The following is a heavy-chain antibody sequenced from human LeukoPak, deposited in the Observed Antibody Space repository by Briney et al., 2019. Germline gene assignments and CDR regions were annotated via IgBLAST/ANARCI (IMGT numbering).Heavy chain of an antibody. D-gene: IGHD2-8*02. CDR1: GGSISNTPYQ. J-gene: IGHJ4*02. Sequence: PSETLSLTCSVSGGSISNTPYQWGWIRQPPGKGLDWIGTIYYTGFTYYNPSLKSRVTISLDTSKSQFSLWLNSVTAADTAVYYCARVAASGRVFDNWGQGTLVTVSS. V-gene: IGHV4-39*07. CDR2: IYYTGFT. CDR3: ARVAASGRVFDN.